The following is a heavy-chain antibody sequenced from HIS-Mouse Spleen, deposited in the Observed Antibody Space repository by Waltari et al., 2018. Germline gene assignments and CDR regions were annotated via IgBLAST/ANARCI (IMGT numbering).Heavy chain of an antibody. D-gene: IGHD6-13*01. CDR3: AREIPYSSSWYDWYFDL. CDR1: GCSISSSSYY. Sequence: QLQLQESCPGLVKPSETLSLTCTVSGCSISSSSYYWGWIRQPPGKGLEWIGSIYYSGSTNYNPPLRSRVTISVATSKHQFSLKLGSVTAADTAVYYCAREIPYSSSWYDWYFDLWGRGTLVTVSS. J-gene: IGHJ2*01. CDR2: IYYSGST. V-gene: IGHV4-39*07.